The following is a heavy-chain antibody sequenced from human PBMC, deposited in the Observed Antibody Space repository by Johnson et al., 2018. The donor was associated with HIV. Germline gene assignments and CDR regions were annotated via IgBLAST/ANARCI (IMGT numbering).Heavy chain of an antibody. Sequence: QVQLVESGGGLVQPGRSLRLSCPASGFTFSRSGMHWVRQAPGQGLEWVAFIRYDGSDKYYEDSVKGRFTVSRDNSKNTLYLQMNGLGPEDTAVYYCAKDGRDDLRAFDIWGQGTMVTVSS. CDR3: AKDGRDDLRAFDI. CDR2: IRYDGSDK. CDR1: GFTFSRSG. V-gene: IGHV3-30*02. D-gene: IGHD5-24*01. J-gene: IGHJ3*02.